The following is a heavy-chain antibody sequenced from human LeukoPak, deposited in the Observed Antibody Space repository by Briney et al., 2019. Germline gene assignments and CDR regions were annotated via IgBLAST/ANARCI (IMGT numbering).Heavy chain of an antibody. V-gene: IGHV3-15*01. D-gene: IGHD3-3*01. CDR1: GFTFSNAW. J-gene: IGHJ6*02. CDR3: TTTYYDFWSGYLGMDV. CDR2: IKRKTDGGTT. Sequence: GGSLRLSCAASGFTFSNAWMSWVRQAPGKGLEWVGRIKRKTDGGTTDYAAPVKGRFTISRDDSKNTLYLQMNSLKTEDTAVYYCTTTYYDFWSGYLGMDVWGQGTTVTVSS.